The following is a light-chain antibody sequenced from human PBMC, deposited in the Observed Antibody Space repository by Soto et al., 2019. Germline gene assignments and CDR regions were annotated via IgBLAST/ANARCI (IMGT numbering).Light chain of an antibody. CDR3: QQYDRSKT. V-gene: IGKV3-20*01. Sequence: EIVLTQSPGTLSLSPGERATLSCRASHDDLNRHIAWYQQKPGQSPRLLIFDIYIRATGIPDRFSGSGSGTDFTLTISRLEPDDSAIYYCQQYDRSKTFGQGTRLEIK. CDR1: HDDLNRH. J-gene: IGKJ1*01. CDR2: DIY.